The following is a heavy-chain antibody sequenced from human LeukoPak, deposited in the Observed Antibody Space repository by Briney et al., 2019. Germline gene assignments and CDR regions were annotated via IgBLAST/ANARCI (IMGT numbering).Heavy chain of an antibody. CDR1: GGSFSGYY. J-gene: IGHJ4*02. Sequence: PSETLSLTCAVYGGSFSGYYWSWIRQPPGKGLEWIGEINHSGSTNYNPSLKSRVTISVDTSKNQFSLKLSSVTAADTVVYYCARLSGSCLRYWGQGTLVTVSS. CDR3: ARLSGSCLRY. CDR2: INHSGST. D-gene: IGHD1-26*01. V-gene: IGHV4-34*01.